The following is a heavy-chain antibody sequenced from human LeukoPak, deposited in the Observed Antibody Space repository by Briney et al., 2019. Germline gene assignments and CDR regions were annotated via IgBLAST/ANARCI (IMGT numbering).Heavy chain of an antibody. D-gene: IGHD3-22*01. V-gene: IGHV3-23*01. CDR1: GFTFSSYA. CDR3: AKENAIIVVLISFDS. CDR2: VSATGGST. J-gene: IGHJ4*02. Sequence: GGSLRLSCAASGFTFSSYAMSWVRQAPGKGLEWVSAVSATGGSTYYADSVKGRFTISRDNSRNTLYLQMNSLRAEDTAVYYCAKENAIIVVLISFDSWGQGTLVTVSS.